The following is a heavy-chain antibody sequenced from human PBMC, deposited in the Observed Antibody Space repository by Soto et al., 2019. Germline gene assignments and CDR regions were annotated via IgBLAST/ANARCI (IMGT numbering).Heavy chain of an antibody. CDR3: AKRTAGVLWFGEFFDY. V-gene: IGHV3-23*01. Sequence: PGGSLRLSCAASGFTFSSYAMSWVRQAPGKGLEWVSAISGSGGSTYYADSVKGRFTISRDNSKNTLYLQMNSLRAEDTALYYCAKRTAGVLWFGEFFDYWGQGTLVTVSS. CDR1: GFTFSSYA. CDR2: ISGSGGST. D-gene: IGHD3-10*01. J-gene: IGHJ4*02.